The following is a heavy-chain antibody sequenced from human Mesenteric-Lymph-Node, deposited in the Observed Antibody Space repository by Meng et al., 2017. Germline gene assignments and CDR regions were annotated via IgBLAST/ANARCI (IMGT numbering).Heavy chain of an antibody. Sequence: QVQPVQAGADVMKPGPSVTVSGKASGYTFTGSYIHWVRQAPGQGLEWMGWINPNSGVTNYAQKFQGRVTMTRDTSISTAYMELNTLRSDDTAVYYCAREHRVGSSLDYWGQGTLVTVSS. CDR3: AREHRVGSSLDY. V-gene: IGHV1-2*02. CDR2: INPNSGVT. CDR1: GYTFTGSY. D-gene: IGHD6-6*01. J-gene: IGHJ4*02.